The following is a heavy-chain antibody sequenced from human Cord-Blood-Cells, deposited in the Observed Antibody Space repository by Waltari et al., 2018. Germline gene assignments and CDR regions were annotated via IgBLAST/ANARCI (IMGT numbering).Heavy chain of an antibody. Sequence: QVQLVESGGGVVQPGRSLRLSCAASGFPFSSYAMHWVRQAPGRGLEVGAVISYDGSNKYNADSVKCRFTSSIDNSKNTLYLQMNSLRAEDTAVYYCARGASGSYYFDYWGQGTLVTVSS. CDR3: ARGASGSYYFDY. J-gene: IGHJ4*02. V-gene: IGHV3-30-3*01. CDR2: ISYDGSNK. D-gene: IGHD1-26*01. CDR1: GFPFSSYA.